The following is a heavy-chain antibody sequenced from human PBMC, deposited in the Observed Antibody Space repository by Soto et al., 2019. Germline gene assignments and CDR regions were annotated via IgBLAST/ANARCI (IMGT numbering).Heavy chain of an antibody. CDR1: GYTFTSYD. V-gene: IGHV1-8*01. D-gene: IGHD3-3*01. J-gene: IGHJ4*02. Sequence: ASVKVSCKASGYTFTSYDINWGRQATGQGLEWMGWMNPNSGNTGYAQKFQGRVTMTKDTSTDTAYMELSSLRSEDTAVYYCATIFGVVTLYYFDYWGQGTLVTVSS. CDR3: ATIFGVVTLYYFDY. CDR2: MNPNSGNT.